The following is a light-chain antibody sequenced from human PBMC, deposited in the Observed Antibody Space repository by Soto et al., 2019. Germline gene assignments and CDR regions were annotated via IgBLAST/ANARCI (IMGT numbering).Light chain of an antibody. CDR1: SSDVGGYDL. CDR2: EGS. Sequence: QSVLTQPASVSGSPGQSISISCTGSSSDVGGYDLVSWYQQYPGKAPKLMIYEGSKRPSGISSRFSGSKSGNTASLTISGLQAEDESDYYCCSYAGSGNVVFGGGTQLTVL. V-gene: IGLV2-23*01. CDR3: CSYAGSGNVV. J-gene: IGLJ2*01.